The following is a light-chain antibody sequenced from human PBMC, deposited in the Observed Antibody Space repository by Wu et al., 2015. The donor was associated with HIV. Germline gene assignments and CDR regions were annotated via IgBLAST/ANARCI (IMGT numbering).Light chain of an antibody. CDR3: HHYVTSSQT. Sequence: DTLMTQFPATLSISPGESATLSCRASQYVGTNLAWYQHKPGQPPRLLIHDASTRATGVPARFTGSGSGTEFTLTISRLEPEDFAIYYCHHYVTSSQTFGQGTRLEVK. V-gene: IGKV3-15*01. CDR1: QYVGTN. CDR2: DAS. J-gene: IGKJ2*01.